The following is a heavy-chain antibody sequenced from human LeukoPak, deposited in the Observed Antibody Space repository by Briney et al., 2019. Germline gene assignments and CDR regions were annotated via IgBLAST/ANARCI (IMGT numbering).Heavy chain of an antibody. D-gene: IGHD5-12*01. CDR2: IIPIFGTA. CDR3: AGDGYSGYDYNWFDP. J-gene: IGHJ5*02. V-gene: IGHV1-69*13. CDR1: GGTFSSYA. Sequence: GASVKVSCKASGGTFSSYAISWVRQAPGQGLEWMGGIIPIFGTANYAQKFQGRVTITADESTSTAYTELSSLRSEDTAVYYCAGDGYSGYDYNWFDPWGQGTLVTVSS.